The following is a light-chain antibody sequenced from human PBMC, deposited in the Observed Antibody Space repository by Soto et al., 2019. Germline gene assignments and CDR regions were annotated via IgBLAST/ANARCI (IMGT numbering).Light chain of an antibody. CDR2: SAS. CDR3: QQHCTTPLT. J-gene: IGKJ4*01. Sequence: AIRMTQSPFSLSASVGDRVAITCWASQDVTTYLGCYQQNPPEAPKVFIYSASSLQSGVALRFSGSGSGTDCTLTINNLQPEDFATSDCQQHCTTPLTFGGGTE. V-gene: IGKV1D-43*01. CDR1: QDVTTY.